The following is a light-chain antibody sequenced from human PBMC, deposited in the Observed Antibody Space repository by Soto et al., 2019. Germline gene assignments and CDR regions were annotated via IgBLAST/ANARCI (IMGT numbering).Light chain of an antibody. CDR1: SSNIGAGYD. V-gene: IGLV1-40*01. Sequence: QSALTQPPSVSGAPGQRVTISCTGSSSNIGAGYDVHWYQQLPGTAPKLLIYGNSNRPSGVPDRFSGSKSGTSASLAITWLQAEDEADYYCQSYDSSLGFHYVFGTWTKVTVL. J-gene: IGLJ1*01. CDR3: QSYDSSLGFHYV. CDR2: GNS.